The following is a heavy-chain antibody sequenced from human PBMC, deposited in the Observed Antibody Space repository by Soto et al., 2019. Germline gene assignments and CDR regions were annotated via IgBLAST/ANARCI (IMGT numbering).Heavy chain of an antibody. CDR1: GCTFPRFA. CDR3: ARGEYWTQLGGVSWLDP. J-gene: IGHJ5*02. CDR2: INADNGQT. Sequence: AAGKVSGKACGCTFPRFAVHWVRQAPGQSLEWMGWINADNGQTKYSQNFQGRITMTRDKSANTVYLEVHSLRSQDTAFYYCARGEYWTQLGGVSWLDPWGQGTLVTVSS. V-gene: IGHV1-3*01. D-gene: IGHD2-8*02.